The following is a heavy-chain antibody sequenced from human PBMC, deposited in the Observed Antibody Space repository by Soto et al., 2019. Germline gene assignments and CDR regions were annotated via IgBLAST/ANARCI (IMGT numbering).Heavy chain of an antibody. J-gene: IGHJ6*03. CDR3: ASSSSPYYYYYMDV. D-gene: IGHD6-6*01. V-gene: IGHV4-39*01. CDR2: INYSGHT. Sequence: SETLSLTCTVSGDSSSGGIFYWGWMRQLTGKGLEWIGSINYSGHTYHNPSLKSRVTISVDTSKNQFSLKLNSVTAADTAVFYCASSSSPYYYYYMDVWGKGTTVTVSS. CDR1: GDSSSGGIFY.